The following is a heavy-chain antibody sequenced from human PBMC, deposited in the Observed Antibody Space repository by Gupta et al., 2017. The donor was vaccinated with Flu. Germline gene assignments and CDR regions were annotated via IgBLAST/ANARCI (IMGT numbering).Heavy chain of an antibody. V-gene: IGHV3-23*01. J-gene: IGHJ6*02. CDR2: ISGSGGST. D-gene: IGHD2-15*01. CDR1: GFTFSSYA. CDR3: VKRVCSGGNCYGDDYGMDV. Sequence: EVQLLESGGGLLQPGGSLRLSCAASGFTFSSYAMSWVSQALGKGLEWVSGISGSGGSTYYADPVKGRFTISRDNSKNTLYLQMSTLRAEDTAVYYCVKRVCSGGNCYGDDYGMDVWGQGTTVTVSS.